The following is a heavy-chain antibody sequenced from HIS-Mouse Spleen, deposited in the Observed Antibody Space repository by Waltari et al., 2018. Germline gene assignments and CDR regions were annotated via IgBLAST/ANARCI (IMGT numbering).Heavy chain of an antibody. CDR1: GFTFSSYG. CDR3: AKASSGWLDY. D-gene: IGHD6-19*01. CDR2: ISYDGSNK. V-gene: IGHV3-30*18. Sequence: QVQLVESGGGVVQPGRSLRLSCAASGFTFSSYGCHWVRQAPGKGLEWVAVISYDGSNKYYADSVKGRFTISRDNSKNTLYLQMNSLRAEDTAVYYCAKASSGWLDYWGQGTLVTVSS. J-gene: IGHJ4*02.